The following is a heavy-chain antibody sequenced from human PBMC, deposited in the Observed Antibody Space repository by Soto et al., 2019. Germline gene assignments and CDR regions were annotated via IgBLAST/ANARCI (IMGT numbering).Heavy chain of an antibody. CDR2: IIPLFGTA. CDR3: ARPLGSYSSRYYSSDY. J-gene: IGHJ4*02. Sequence: GASVKVSCKTSGGTFSTYAIYWVRQAPGQGLEWMGAIIPLFGTADYAQKFQGRVTITADESTSTAYMELSSLRSEDTAVYYCARPLGSYSSRYYSSDYWWQGLLVTVSS. D-gene: IGHD6-19*01. V-gene: IGHV1-69*13. CDR1: GGTFSTYA.